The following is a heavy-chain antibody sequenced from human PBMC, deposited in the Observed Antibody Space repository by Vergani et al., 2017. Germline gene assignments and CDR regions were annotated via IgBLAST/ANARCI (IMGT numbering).Heavy chain of an antibody. D-gene: IGHD2-15*01. CDR1: GYTFTSYD. V-gene: IGHV1-8*01. CDR3: ARGSRGYCSGGSGKSWFDP. Sequence: QVQLVQSGAEVKKPGASVKVSCKASGYTFTSYDINWVRQATGQGLEWMGWMNPNSGNTGYAQKFQGRVTMTRNTSISTAYMELSSLRSEDTAVYYCARGSRGYCSGGSGKSWFDPWGQGTLVTVSS. J-gene: IGHJ5*02. CDR2: MNPNSGNT.